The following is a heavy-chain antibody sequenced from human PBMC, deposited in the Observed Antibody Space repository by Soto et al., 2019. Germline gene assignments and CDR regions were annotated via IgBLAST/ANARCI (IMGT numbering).Heavy chain of an antibody. V-gene: IGHV3-11*01. CDR2: ISSSGSTI. J-gene: IGHJ4*02. CDR3: ARDFSSGWYYYFDY. D-gene: IGHD6-19*01. CDR1: GFTFSDYY. Sequence: GGSLRLSCASSGFTFSDYYMSLIRQAPGKGLEWVSYISSSGSTIYYADSVKGRFTISRDNAKNSLYLQMNSLRAEDTAVYYCARDFSSGWYYYFDYWGQGTLVTVS.